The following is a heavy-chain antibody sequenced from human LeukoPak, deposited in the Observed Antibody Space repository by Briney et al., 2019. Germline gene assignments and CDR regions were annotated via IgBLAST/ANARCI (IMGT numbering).Heavy chain of an antibody. Sequence: PVGSLRLSCAPSGFTFSSYGMHWVRQAPGRGREWVAFLRYGGSNEYYADSMKGRFTISRDKSKNTLYLQINTLRVEDTAVYYCARSSLGDYWGQGTLVTVSS. D-gene: IGHD7-27*01. CDR2: LRYGGSNE. CDR3: ARSSLGDY. J-gene: IGHJ4*02. V-gene: IGHV3-30*02. CDR1: GFTFSSYG.